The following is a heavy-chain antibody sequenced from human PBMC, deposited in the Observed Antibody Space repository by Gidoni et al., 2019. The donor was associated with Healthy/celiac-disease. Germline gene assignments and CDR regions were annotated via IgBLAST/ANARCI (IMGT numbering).Heavy chain of an antibody. CDR1: GFTFSTYT. CDR2: ISSSSSYI. Sequence: EVQLVESGGGLVKPGGSLRLSCAASGFTFSTYTMNWVRQAPGKGLEWVSSISSSSSYIYYADSGKGRFTISRDNAENSLYLQMNSLRVEDTAMYYCARSRTVTTTRVDYWGQGTLVTVSS. J-gene: IGHJ4*02. CDR3: ARSRTVTTTRVDY. D-gene: IGHD4-17*01. V-gene: IGHV3-21*01.